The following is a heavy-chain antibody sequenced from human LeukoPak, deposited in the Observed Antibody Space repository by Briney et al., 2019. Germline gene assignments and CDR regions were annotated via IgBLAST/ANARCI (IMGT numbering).Heavy chain of an antibody. CDR3: AREATDGYNGGYFDY. CDR1: GFTVSSNY. J-gene: IGHJ4*02. D-gene: IGHD5-24*01. Sequence: GGSLRLSCAASGFTVSSNYMSWVRQAPAKGLEWVSVIYSGGSTYYADSVKGRFTISRHNSKNTLYLQMNSLRAEDTAVYYCAREATDGYNGGYFDYWGQGTLVTVSS. V-gene: IGHV3-53*04. CDR2: IYSGGST.